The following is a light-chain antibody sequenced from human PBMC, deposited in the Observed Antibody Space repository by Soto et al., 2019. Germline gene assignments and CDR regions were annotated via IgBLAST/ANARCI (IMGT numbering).Light chain of an antibody. CDR3: QQYHSHPLT. V-gene: IGKV1-16*02. CDR1: QGIANH. CDR2: AAS. J-gene: IGKJ4*01. Sequence: DIQMTQSPSSLSAAVGDRVTITCRASQGIANHLAWFQQKPGKAPQTLIFAASSLQGGVSSEFSGSGSGTDFTLTISSLQAEDFATYYCQQYHSHPLTFGGGTKVEIK.